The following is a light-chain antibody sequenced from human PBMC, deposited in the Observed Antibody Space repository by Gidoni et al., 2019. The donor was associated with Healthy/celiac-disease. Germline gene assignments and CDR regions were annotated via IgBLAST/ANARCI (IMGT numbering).Light chain of an antibody. V-gene: IGKV3-15*01. J-gene: IGKJ1*01. Sequence: EIVMTQSPATLSVSPGERATLSCRASQSVSSNLAWYQQKPGQAPRLLIYGASTRATGIPARLSGSGSGTEFTLTISSMQSEDVAVYYCQQYNNWPPWTFXEXTKVEIK. CDR3: QQYNNWPPWT. CDR2: GAS. CDR1: QSVSSN.